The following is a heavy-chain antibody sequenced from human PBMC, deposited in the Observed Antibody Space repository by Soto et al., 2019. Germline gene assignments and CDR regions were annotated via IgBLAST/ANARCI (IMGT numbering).Heavy chain of an antibody. Sequence: QVQLVQSGPEVKKPGASVKVSCRTSGYTFTAYGIIWVRQAPGQGLEWMAWISGDNTNTKVAQKFLCRVTMTTDTPTRTAYMAVSSLRSYDTAVYYCVRARDLEFDFGSWGQCNLVTVYS. CDR2: ISGDNTNT. CDR1: GYTFTAYG. V-gene: IGHV1-18*04. CDR3: VRARDLEFDFGS. J-gene: IGHJ1*01. D-gene: IGHD3-16*01.